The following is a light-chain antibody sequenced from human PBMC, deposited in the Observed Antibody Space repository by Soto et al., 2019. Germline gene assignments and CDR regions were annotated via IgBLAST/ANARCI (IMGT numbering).Light chain of an antibody. V-gene: IGKV3-11*01. J-gene: IGKJ2*01. Sequence: EIVLTQSPATLYLSPGERATLSCRASQSISTFLAWYQQKPGQAPRLLIYDASTRAAGIPARFSGSGSGTDFALTIGSLEPEDFAVYYCQQRTNWPPYTFGQGTRLEIQ. CDR2: DAS. CDR3: QQRTNWPPYT. CDR1: QSISTF.